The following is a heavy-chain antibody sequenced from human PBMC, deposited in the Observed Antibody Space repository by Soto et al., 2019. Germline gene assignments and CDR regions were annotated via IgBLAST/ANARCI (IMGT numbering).Heavy chain of an antibody. V-gene: IGHV1-3*01. CDR3: ARDSSGYYYAY. CDR1: GYTFTSYA. D-gene: IGHD3-22*01. J-gene: IGHJ4*02. CDR2: INAGNGNT. Sequence: GASVKVSCKASGYTFTSYAMHCVRQAPGQRLEWMGWINAGNGNTKYSQKFQGRVTITRDTSASTAYMELSSLRSEDTAVYYCARDSSGYYYAYWGQGTLVTVSS.